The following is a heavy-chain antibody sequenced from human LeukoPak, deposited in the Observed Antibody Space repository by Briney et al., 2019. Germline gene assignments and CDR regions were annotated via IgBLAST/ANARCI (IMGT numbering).Heavy chain of an antibody. CDR2: FIPIFDTA. CDR3: ARDQVDYDRAFDI. D-gene: IGHD3-10*02. Sequence: ASVKVSCKAPGGTFSNYAINWVRQAPGQGLEWMGGFIPIFDTAHYAQKFQGRVTITADESTSTPYMELSSLRSEDTAVYYCARDQVDYDRAFDIWGQGTMVTVSS. CDR1: GGTFSNYA. V-gene: IGHV1-69*13. J-gene: IGHJ3*02.